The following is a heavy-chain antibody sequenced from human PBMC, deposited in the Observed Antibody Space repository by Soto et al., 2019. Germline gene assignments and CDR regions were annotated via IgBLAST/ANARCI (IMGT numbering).Heavy chain of an antibody. J-gene: IGHJ6*02. Sequence: ASVKVSCKASGYTFTVYYMHWVRQAPGQGLEWMGWINPNSGGTNYAQKFQGWVTMTRDTSISTAYMELSRLRSDDTAVYYCARTYGGGYYYYGMDVWGQGTTVTVSS. CDR3: ARTYGGGYYYYGMDV. D-gene: IGHD4-17*01. CDR1: GYTFTVYY. V-gene: IGHV1-2*04. CDR2: INPNSGGT.